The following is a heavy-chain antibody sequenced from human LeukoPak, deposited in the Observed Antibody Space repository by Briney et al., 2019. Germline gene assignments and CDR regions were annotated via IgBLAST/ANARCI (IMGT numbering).Heavy chain of an antibody. V-gene: IGHV4-59*01. CDR2: IYYSGST. Sequence: SETLSLTCTVSGGSISSYYWSWLRQPPGRGLEWIGYIYYSGSTNYNPSLKSRLTISVDTSKNQFSLRLSSVTAADTAVSYCASLMVATDYFDYWGQGTLVTVSS. CDR3: ASLMVATDYFDY. D-gene: IGHD5-12*01. CDR1: GGSISSYY. J-gene: IGHJ4*02.